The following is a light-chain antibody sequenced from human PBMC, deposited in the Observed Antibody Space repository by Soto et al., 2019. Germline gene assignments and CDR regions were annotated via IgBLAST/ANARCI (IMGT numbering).Light chain of an antibody. V-gene: IGKV3-20*01. J-gene: IGKJ4*01. CDR3: QQYSSSPLT. CDR2: GAS. Sequence: EIVLTQSPGTLSLSPGERATLSCRASHSVTSTYLAWYQQKPGQAPRLLIYGASSRATGIPDRFGGSGSGTDFTLTISRLEPEDFAVYYCQQYSSSPLTFGGGTKVEIK. CDR1: HSVTSTY.